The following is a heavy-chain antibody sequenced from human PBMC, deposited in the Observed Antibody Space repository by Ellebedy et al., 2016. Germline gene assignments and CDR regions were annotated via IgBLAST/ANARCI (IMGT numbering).Heavy chain of an antibody. J-gene: IGHJ4*02. V-gene: IGHV3-30*18. CDR3: AKGGRRGNWNQQLGY. D-gene: IGHD6-13*01. CDR2: ISYDGSNK. CDR1: GFTFSSYG. Sequence: GESLKISCAASGFTFSSYGMHWVRQAPGKGLEWVAVISYDGSNKYYADSVKGRFTISRDNSKNTLYLQMNSLRAEDTAVYYCAKGGRRGNWNQQLGYWGQGTLVTVSS.